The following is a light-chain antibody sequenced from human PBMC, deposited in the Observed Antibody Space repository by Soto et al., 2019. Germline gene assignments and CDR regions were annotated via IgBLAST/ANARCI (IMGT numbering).Light chain of an antibody. Sequence: DIVMTQSPDSLAVSLGERVTINCKSSQSVLYSSNNKNYLSWYQQKPGQAPKLLIFWASTRESGVPDRFSGSGFGTDFPLTITSLQAEDVAFFFCKQIYSAPFTFGPGTKLDIK. CDR2: WAS. V-gene: IGKV4-1*01. CDR3: KQIYSAPFT. CDR1: QSVLYSSNNKNY. J-gene: IGKJ3*01.